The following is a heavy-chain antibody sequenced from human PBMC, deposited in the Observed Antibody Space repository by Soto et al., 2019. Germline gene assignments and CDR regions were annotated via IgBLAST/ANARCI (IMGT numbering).Heavy chain of an antibody. CDR1: GGSISSYY. J-gene: IGHJ4*02. V-gene: IGHV4-59*01. Sequence: PSETLALTCTVSGGSISSYYWSWIRQPPGKGLEWIGYIYYSGSTNYNPSLKSRVTISVDTSKNQFSLKLSSVTAADTAVYYCARRPGYGLYYFDYWGQGTLVTVSS. CDR3: ARRPGYGLYYFDY. CDR2: IYYSGST. D-gene: IGHD5-18*01.